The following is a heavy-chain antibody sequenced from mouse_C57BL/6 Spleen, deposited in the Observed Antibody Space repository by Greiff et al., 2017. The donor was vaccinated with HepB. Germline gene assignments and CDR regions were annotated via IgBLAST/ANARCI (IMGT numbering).Heavy chain of an antibody. D-gene: IGHD2-4*01. CDR2: IYPGDGDT. CDR3: ARWTYDYDDGFAY. J-gene: IGHJ3*01. V-gene: IGHV1-82*01. Sequence: VQLQQSGPELVKPGASVKISCKASGYAFSSSWMNWVKQRPGKGLEWIGRIYPGDGDTNYNGKFKGKATLTADKSSSTAYMQLSSLTSEDSAVYFCARWTYDYDDGFAYWGQGTLVTVSA. CDR1: GYAFSSSW.